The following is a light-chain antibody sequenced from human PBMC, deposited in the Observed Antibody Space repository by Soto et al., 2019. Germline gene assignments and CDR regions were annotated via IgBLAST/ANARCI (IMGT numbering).Light chain of an antibody. V-gene: IGLV2-14*03. CDR2: DVS. J-gene: IGLJ1*01. Sequence: QSVLPQAASGSGSPGQSITISCTGTSSDVGGYNYVSWYQHHPGKAPKLMIYDVSNRPSGVSNRFSGSKSGNTASLTISGLQPEDEADYYCCSYTTSNTRQIVFGTGTKVTVL. CDR1: SSDVGGYNY. CDR3: CSYTTSNTRQIV.